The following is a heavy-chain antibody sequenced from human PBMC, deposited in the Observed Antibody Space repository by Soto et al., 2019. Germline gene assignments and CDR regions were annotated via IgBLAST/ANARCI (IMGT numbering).Heavy chain of an antibody. Sequence: PGGSLRLSCAASGFTFSNYWMHWVRQGPGKGLVWVSRINGDGSITTYADSVGGRFTISTDNAKSTVYLQMNSLRAEDTAVYYCASGTLGRPDYWGQGILVTVSS. CDR1: GFTFSNYW. V-gene: IGHV3-74*01. J-gene: IGHJ4*02. CDR3: ASGTLGRPDY. CDR2: INGDGSIT.